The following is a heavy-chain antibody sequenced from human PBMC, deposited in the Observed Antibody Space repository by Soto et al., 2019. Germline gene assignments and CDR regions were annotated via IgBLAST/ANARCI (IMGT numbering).Heavy chain of an antibody. CDR1: GFTFSSYA. CDR2: ISGSGGST. Sequence: GGSLRLSCAASGFTFSSYAMSWVRQAPGKGLEWVSAISGSGGSTYYADSVKGRFTISRDNSKNTLYLQMNSLRAEDRAVYYCAKGSGSYYYYFDYWGQGTLVTVSS. D-gene: IGHD1-26*01. CDR3: AKGSGSYYYYFDY. V-gene: IGHV3-23*01. J-gene: IGHJ4*02.